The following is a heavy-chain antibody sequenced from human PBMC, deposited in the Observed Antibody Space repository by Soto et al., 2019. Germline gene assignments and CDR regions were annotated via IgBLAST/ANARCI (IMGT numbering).Heavy chain of an antibody. V-gene: IGHV3-15*01. Sequence: GGSLRLSCAASGFTFSNAWMSWVRQAPGKGLEWVGRIKSKTDGGTTDYAAPVKGRFTISRDDSKNTLYLQMNSLKTEDTAVYYCTTAFRHWLDLFDYWGQGTPVTVSS. J-gene: IGHJ4*02. CDR1: GFTFSNAW. CDR3: TTAFRHWLDLFDY. D-gene: IGHD6-19*01. CDR2: IKSKTDGGTT.